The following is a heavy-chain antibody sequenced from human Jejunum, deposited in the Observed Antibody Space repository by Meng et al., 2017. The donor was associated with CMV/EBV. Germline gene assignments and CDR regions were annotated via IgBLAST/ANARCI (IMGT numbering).Heavy chain of an antibody. CDR2: ISAYNGNT. CDR3: ARVEVGITSGDY. CDR1: GYTFTNYG. J-gene: IGHJ4*02. V-gene: IGHV1-18*01. Sequence: QAQLVPSGGEVKGPGASLKVSCKASGYTFTNYGITWVRQAPGQGLEWMGWISAYNGNTNYAQTLQGRVTMTTDTSTSTAYMELRSLRSDDTAVYYCARVEVGITSGDYWGQGTLVTVSS. D-gene: IGHD1-26*01.